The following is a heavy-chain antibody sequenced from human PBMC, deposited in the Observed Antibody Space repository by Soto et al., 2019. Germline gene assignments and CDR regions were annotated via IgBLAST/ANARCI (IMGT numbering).Heavy chain of an antibody. CDR3: ARGGQYSGSRRPLDY. Sequence: TLSLTCNVSCGSISSGGYYCSWIRQHPGKGLEWMGDIYYCGRTCYNPSLKSRVTISVDTSKNQFSLKLSSVTAADTAVYYCARGGQYSGSRRPLDYWGQGTLVTVSS. D-gene: IGHD1-26*01. CDR2: IYYCGRT. V-gene: IGHV4-31*03. CDR1: CGSISSGGYY. J-gene: IGHJ4*02.